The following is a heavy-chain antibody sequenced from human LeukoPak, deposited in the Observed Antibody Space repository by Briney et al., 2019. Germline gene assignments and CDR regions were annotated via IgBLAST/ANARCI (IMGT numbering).Heavy chain of an antibody. D-gene: IGHD2-21*01. CDR1: GYTFTGYY. CDR3: AREDCGDLSCLDY. CDR2: INPNSGGT. J-gene: IGHJ4*02. Sequence: GESLKVSCKASGYTFTGYYMHWVRQAPGQGLEWMGWINPNSGGTNYAQKFQGRVTMTRDTSISTAYMELSRLRSDDTAVYYCAREDCGDLSCLDYWGQGTLVTVSS. V-gene: IGHV1-2*02.